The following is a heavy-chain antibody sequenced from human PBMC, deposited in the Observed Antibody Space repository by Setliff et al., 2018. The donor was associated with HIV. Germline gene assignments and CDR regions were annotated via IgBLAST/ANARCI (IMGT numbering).Heavy chain of an antibody. D-gene: IGHD6-19*01. CDR2: ISGSGGYS. CDR1: GFTLSNYA. J-gene: IGHJ4*02. CDR3: AKDFHSGGWPYYFDY. Sequence: GGSLRLSCAASGFTLSNYAMSWVRQAPGKGLEWVSGISGSGGYSYYAASVQGLFNISSDNSKNMLYLQMNSMRAEDTAVYYCAKDFHSGGWPYYFDYWGQGTLVTVSS. V-gene: IGHV3-23*01.